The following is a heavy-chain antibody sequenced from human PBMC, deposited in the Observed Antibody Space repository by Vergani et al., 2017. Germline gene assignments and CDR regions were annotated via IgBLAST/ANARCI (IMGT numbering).Heavy chain of an antibody. CDR1: GGSISSGDYY. J-gene: IGHJ4*02. CDR3: ARHGGSGNFYHLFDS. CDR2: IYYSGST. V-gene: IGHV4-30-4*08. D-gene: IGHD3-10*01. Sequence: QVQLQESGPGLVKPSQTLSLTCTVSGGSISSGDYYWSWIRQPPGKGLEWIGYIYYSGSTYYNPSLKSRVTISVDTSKNQFSLKLSSVTAADTAVYYCARHGGSGNFYHLFDSWGQGTLVTVSS.